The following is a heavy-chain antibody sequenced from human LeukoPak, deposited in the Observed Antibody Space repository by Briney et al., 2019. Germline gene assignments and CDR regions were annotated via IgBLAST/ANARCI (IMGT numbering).Heavy chain of an antibody. CDR3: ARGLRRYCSSTSCPYYFDY. V-gene: IGHV4-34*01. Sequence: PSETLSLTCAVYGGSFSGYYWSWIRQPPGKGLEWIGEINYSGRPNYNPSLKSRVTISVDTSKNQFSLKLSSVTDADTAVYYCARGLRRYCSSTSCPYYFDYWGQGTLVTVSS. D-gene: IGHD2-2*01. CDR1: GGSFSGYY. J-gene: IGHJ4*02. CDR2: INYSGRP.